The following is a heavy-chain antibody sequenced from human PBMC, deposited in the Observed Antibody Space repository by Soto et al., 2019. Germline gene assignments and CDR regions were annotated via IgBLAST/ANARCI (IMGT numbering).Heavy chain of an antibody. D-gene: IGHD1-1*01. Sequence: QVHLVQSGAEVKKPGASVKVSCKGSGYTFTSYGSTWVRQAPGHGLKRMGWISAHNGNTDYAQRLQARVTVTRDTSTGPAYMELRSLRSDDTAVYYCARGRYGDYWGQGALVTVSS. CDR3: ARGRYGDY. CDR2: ISAHNGNT. CDR1: GYTFTSYG. J-gene: IGHJ4*02. V-gene: IGHV1-18*01.